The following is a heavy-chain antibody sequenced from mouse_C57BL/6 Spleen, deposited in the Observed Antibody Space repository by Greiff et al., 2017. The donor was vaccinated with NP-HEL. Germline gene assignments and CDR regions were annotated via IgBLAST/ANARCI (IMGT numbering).Heavy chain of an antibody. CDR1: GYAFSSYW. J-gene: IGHJ2*01. V-gene: IGHV1-80*01. CDR3: ATFITTVVGRGDY. D-gene: IGHD1-1*01. Sequence: VQLQQSGAELVKPGASMKISCKASGYAFSSYWMNWVKQRPGKGLEWIGQIYPGDGDTNYNGKFKGKATLTADKSSSTAYMQLSSLTSEDSAVYFCATFITTVVGRGDYWGQGTTLTVSS. CDR2: IYPGDGDT.